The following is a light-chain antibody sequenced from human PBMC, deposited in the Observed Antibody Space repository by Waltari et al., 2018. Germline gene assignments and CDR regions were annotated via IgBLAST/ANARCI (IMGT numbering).Light chain of an antibody. CDR2: GAS. Sequence: IVMTQSPATLSVSPGERATLSCRASRTVRDNLAWYQQKPGQAPRLLIYGASTRATGLPARFSGSGSGTEFSLTISSLQSEDFAVYFCQQYNNRPYTFGQGTKLEIK. J-gene: IGKJ2*01. CDR3: QQYNNRPYT. CDR1: RTVRDN. V-gene: IGKV3-15*01.